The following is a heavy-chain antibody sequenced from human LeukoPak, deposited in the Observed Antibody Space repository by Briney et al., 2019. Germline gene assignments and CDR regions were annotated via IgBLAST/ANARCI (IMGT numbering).Heavy chain of an antibody. Sequence: GASVKVSCKASGYTFTGYYMHWVRQAPGQGLEWMGWINPNSGGTNYAQKFQGRVTMTWDTSITSAYMELSSLTSDDTAVYFCAREAGVKGLDVWGQGTMVTVSS. CDR3: AREAGVKGLDV. V-gene: IGHV1-2*02. CDR1: GYTFTGYY. CDR2: INPNSGGT. J-gene: IGHJ3*01.